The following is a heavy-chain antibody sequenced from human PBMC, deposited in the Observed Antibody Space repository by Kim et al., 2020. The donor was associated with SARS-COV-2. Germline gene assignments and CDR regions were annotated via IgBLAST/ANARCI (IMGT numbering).Heavy chain of an antibody. CDR1: GGSISSYY. D-gene: IGHD6-13*01. V-gene: IGHV4-59*01. Sequence: SETLSLTCTVSGGSISSYYWSWIRQPPGKGLEWIGYIYYSGSTNYNPSLKSRVTISVDTSKNQFSLKLSSVTAADTAVYYCARAYSSRPLSSDYWGQGTLVTVSS. J-gene: IGHJ4*02. CDR3: ARAYSSRPLSSDY. CDR2: IYYSGST.